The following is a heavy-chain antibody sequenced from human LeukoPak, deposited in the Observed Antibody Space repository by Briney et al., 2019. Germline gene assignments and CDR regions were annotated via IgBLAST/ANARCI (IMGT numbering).Heavy chain of an antibody. D-gene: IGHD2-15*01. CDR1: GFTFSSYA. CDR3: ASDIVVVVAATPRVDNWFDP. J-gene: IGHJ5*02. Sequence: GGSLRLSCAASGFTFSSYAMSWVRQAPGKGLEWVSAISGSGGSTYYADSVKGRFTISRDNSKNTLYLQMNSLRAEDTAVYYCASDIVVVVAATPRVDNWFDPWGQGTLVTVSS. CDR2: ISGSGGST. V-gene: IGHV3-23*01.